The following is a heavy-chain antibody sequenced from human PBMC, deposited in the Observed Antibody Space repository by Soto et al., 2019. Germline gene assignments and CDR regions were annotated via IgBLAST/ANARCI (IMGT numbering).Heavy chain of an antibody. CDR1: GGSISSYY. D-gene: IGHD6-19*01. J-gene: IGHJ4*02. Sequence: SETLSLTCTVSGGSISSYYGSWIRQPPGKGLEWIGYIYYSGSTNYNPSLKSRVTISVDTSKNQFSLKLSSVTAADTAVYYCASSGSSGWYWYWGQGTLVTVSS. CDR3: ASSGSSGWYWY. V-gene: IGHV4-59*01. CDR2: IYYSGST.